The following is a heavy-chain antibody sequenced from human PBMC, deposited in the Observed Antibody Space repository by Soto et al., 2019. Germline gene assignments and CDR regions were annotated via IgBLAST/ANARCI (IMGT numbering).Heavy chain of an antibody. D-gene: IGHD2-15*01. CDR3: VRDQRYCSGGSCYLGEYYYYGMDV. J-gene: IGHJ6*02. Sequence: EVQLVESGGGLVQPGGSLRLSCSASGFTFSSYAMHWVRQAPGKGLEYVSAISSNGGSTYYADSVKGRFTISRDNSKNTLYLQMSSLRAEDTAVYYCVRDQRYCSGGSCYLGEYYYYGMDVWGQGTTVTVSS. CDR1: GFTFSSYA. V-gene: IGHV3-64D*08. CDR2: ISSNGGST.